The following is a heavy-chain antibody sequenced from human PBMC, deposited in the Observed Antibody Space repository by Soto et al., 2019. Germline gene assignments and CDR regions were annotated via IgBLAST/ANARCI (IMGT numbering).Heavy chain of an antibody. J-gene: IGHJ4*02. CDR3: AKKDNGKYYFDF. V-gene: IGHV4-28*01. D-gene: IGHD1-26*01. CDR2: IHYSGIT. CDR1: GYSISSDNW. Sequence: SETLSLTCGVSGYSISSDNWWVWIRQPPGKGLEWIGYIHYSGITYSNPSLKSRLTMSVDTSKNQFSLKLSSVTAVDTAVYYCAKKDNGKYYFDFWGQGTLVTVSS.